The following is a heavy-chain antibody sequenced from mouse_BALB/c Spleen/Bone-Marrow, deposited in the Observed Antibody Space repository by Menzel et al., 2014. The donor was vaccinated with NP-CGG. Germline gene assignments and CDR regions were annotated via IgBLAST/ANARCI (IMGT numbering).Heavy chain of an antibody. J-gene: IGHJ4*01. V-gene: IGHV1S56*01. CDR2: IYPGNVNA. Sequence: VHLVESGPELVKPGASVRISCKASGYTFTRYYIHWVKQGPGQGLEWIGWIYPGNVNAKYNEKFKGKATLTADKSSSTAYMQLSSLTSEDSAVYFCARWGTTVVDAMDYWGQGISVTVSS. D-gene: IGHD1-1*01. CDR1: GYTFTRYY. CDR3: ARWGTTVVDAMDY.